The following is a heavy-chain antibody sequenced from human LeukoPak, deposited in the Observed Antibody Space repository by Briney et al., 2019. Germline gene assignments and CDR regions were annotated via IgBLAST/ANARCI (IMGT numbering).Heavy chain of an antibody. V-gene: IGHV3-23*01. D-gene: IGHD3-3*01. Sequence: GGSLRLSCAASGFTFSSYALSWVRQAPGKGLEWVSALSGGGGSTFYADSVKGRFTISRDSSKNTRYLQMNSLRAEDTAVYYCAKDFWSGYYSGYFDYWGQGTLVTVSS. CDR1: GFTFSSYA. CDR3: AKDFWSGYYSGYFDY. J-gene: IGHJ4*02. CDR2: LSGGGGST.